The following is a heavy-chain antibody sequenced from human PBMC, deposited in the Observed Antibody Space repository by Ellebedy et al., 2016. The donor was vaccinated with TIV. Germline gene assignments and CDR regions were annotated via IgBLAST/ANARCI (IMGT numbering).Heavy chain of an antibody. Sequence: MPSETLSLTCTVSGGSISSYYWSWIRQPPGKGLEWIGNIYFSGIPNYNPSLESRVTISVDTSKTQFSLKLSSVTAADTAVYYCARLTYCGGDCYTFDYWGQGTLVTVSS. CDR3: ARLTYCGGDCYTFDY. D-gene: IGHD2-21*02. J-gene: IGHJ4*02. CDR1: GGSISSYY. CDR2: IYFSGIP. V-gene: IGHV4-59*08.